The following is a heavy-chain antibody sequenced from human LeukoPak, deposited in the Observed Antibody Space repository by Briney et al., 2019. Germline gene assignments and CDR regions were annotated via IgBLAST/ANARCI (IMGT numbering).Heavy chain of an antibody. J-gene: IGHJ6*02. D-gene: IGHD4-17*01. V-gene: IGHV1-69*13. CDR3: ARDSLPTTVTTYYYYGMDV. CDR1: GYTFTNYN. Sequence: GASVKVSCKASGYTFTNYNIDWVRQAPGQGLEWMGGIIPIFGTANYAQKFQGRVTITADESTSTAYMELSSLRSEDTAVYYCARDSLPTTVTTYYYYGMDVWGQGTTVTVSS. CDR2: IIPIFGTA.